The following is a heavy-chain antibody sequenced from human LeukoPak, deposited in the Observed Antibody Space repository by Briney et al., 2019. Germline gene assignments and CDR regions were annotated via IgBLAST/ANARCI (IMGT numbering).Heavy chain of an antibody. CDR1: GFTFSSYA. CDR2: ISYDGSNK. D-gene: IGHD3-3*01. J-gene: IGHJ6*03. V-gene: IGHV3-30-3*01. CDR3: ARAPFNVLRFEGYMDV. Sequence: GGSLRLSCAASGFTFSSYAMHWVRQAPGKGLEWVAVISYDGSNKYYADSVKGRFTISRDNSKNTLYLQMNSLRAEDTAVYYCARAPFNVLRFEGYMDVWGKGTTVTVSS.